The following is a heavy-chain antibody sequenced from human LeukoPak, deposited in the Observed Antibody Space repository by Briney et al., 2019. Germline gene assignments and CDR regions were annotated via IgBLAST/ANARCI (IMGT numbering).Heavy chain of an antibody. Sequence: GGSLRLSCAASGFTVSSNYMNWVRQAPGRGLEWVSVIYSSGSAFYADSVKGRFLISRDNFKNTLYLQMNSLRAEDTAVYYCATDRRYDFWSGFSEYWGQGTLVTVSS. CDR3: ATDRRYDFWSGFSEY. CDR2: IYSSGSA. CDR1: GFTVSSNY. V-gene: IGHV3-66*01. J-gene: IGHJ4*02. D-gene: IGHD3-3*01.